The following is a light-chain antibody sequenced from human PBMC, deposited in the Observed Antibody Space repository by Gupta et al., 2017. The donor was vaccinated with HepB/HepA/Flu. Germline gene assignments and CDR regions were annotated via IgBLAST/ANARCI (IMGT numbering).Light chain of an antibody. Sequence: EIVMTQSPATLSVSLGERATLSCRASQTIAGNLAWYQQKPGQAPRLLIDGASTRATGVPARFSGSGSGTEFTLTISSLRSEDFAVYYCQHYDHLPPWTFGQGTRVDI. J-gene: IGKJ1*01. CDR2: GAS. V-gene: IGKV3-15*01. CDR1: QTIAGN. CDR3: QHYDHLPPWT.